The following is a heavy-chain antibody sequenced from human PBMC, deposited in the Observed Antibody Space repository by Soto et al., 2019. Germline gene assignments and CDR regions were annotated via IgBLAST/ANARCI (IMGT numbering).Heavy chain of an antibody. V-gene: IGHV4-59*08. J-gene: IGHJ6*04. CDR3: ARHSTGLDV. D-gene: IGHD3-9*01. Sequence: SETLSLTCTVSGGSISSNYWSWIRQPPGKGLEYIGYIHYSGSTNYNRSLKSRVTISLDTSKNQFSLKLSSVTAADTAVYYCARHSTGLDVWGKGTTVTVSS. CDR1: GGSISSNY. CDR2: IHYSGST.